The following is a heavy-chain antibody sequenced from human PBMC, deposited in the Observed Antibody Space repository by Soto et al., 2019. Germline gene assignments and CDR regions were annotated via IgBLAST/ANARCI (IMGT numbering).Heavy chain of an antibody. CDR3: AIDPYSSSGYNWFDP. CDR2: INSDGSST. CDR1: GFTFSSYW. Sequence: GGSLRLSCAASGFTFSSYWMHWVRQAPGKGLVWVSRINSDGSSTSYADSVKGRFTITRDNAKNTRYLEMNRLRSKDSTVYHYAIDPYSSSGYNWFDPWGQGTLVTVSS. D-gene: IGHD6-6*01. V-gene: IGHV3-74*01. J-gene: IGHJ5*02.